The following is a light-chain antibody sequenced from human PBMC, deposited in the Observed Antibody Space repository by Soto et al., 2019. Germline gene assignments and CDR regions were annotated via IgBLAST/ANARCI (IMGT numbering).Light chain of an antibody. CDR2: KVS. J-gene: IGKJ1*01. Sequence: DVVMTQSPLSLPVTLGQPASISCKSSQTLVSSDGNTYLNWFQQRPGQSPRRLIYKVSNRDSGVPDRFSGSGSGTDFTLKISRVEAEDVGTHYCMQGAHWPPWTFCQGTKVEIK. CDR1: QTLVSSDGNTY. V-gene: IGKV2-30*01. CDR3: MQGAHWPPWT.